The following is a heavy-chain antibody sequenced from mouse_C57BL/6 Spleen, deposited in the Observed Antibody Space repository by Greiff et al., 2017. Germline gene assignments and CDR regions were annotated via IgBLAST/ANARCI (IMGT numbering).Heavy chain of an antibody. Sequence: VQLKESGAELVRPGASVKLSCTASGFNIKDDYMHWVKQRPEQGLEWIGWIDPENGDTEYASKFQGKATITADTSSNTAYLQLCSLTSEDTAVYYCTVAYYSNDYWGQGTTLTVSS. CDR3: TVAYYSNDY. J-gene: IGHJ2*01. CDR2: IDPENGDT. CDR1: GFNIKDDY. V-gene: IGHV14-4*01. D-gene: IGHD2-5*01.